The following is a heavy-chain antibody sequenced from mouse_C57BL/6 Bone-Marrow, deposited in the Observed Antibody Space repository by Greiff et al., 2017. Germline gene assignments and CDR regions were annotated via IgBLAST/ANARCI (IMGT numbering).Heavy chain of an antibody. Sequence: EVKLMESGGGLVKPGGSLKLSCAASGFTFSDYGMHWVRQAPEKGLEWVAYISSGSSTINYADTVKGRFTISRDNAKNTLFLQMTSLRSEDTAMYYCANPLYEAFAYWGQGTLVTVSA. CDR2: ISSGSSTI. CDR3: ANPLYEAFAY. J-gene: IGHJ3*01. V-gene: IGHV5-17*01. CDR1: GFTFSDYG. D-gene: IGHD2-3*01.